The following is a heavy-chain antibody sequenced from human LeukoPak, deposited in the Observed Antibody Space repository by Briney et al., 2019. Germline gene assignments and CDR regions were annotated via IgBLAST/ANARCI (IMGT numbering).Heavy chain of an antibody. V-gene: IGHV3-21*01. J-gene: IGHJ6*02. Sequence: KPGGSLRLSCAASGFTFSSYSMNWVRQAPGKGLEWVSSISSSSSYIYYADSVKGRFTISRDNAKNSLCLQMNSLRAEDTAVYYCASSDGDYELSYYYYYGMDVWGQGTTVTVSS. CDR2: ISSSSSYI. CDR3: ASSDGDYELSYYYYYGMDV. D-gene: IGHD4-17*01. CDR1: GFTFSSYS.